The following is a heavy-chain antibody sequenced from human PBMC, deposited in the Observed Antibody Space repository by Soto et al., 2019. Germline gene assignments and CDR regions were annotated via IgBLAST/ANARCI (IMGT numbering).Heavy chain of an antibody. Sequence: QVQLVESGGGVVQPGRSLRLSCAASGFTFSSYGMHWVRQAPGKGLEWVAVISYDGSNKYYADSVKGRFTISRDNSKNTLYLQMNSLRAEDTAVYYCAKARGVVVPAATREGIYYYYYGMDVWGQGTTVTVS. CDR3: AKARGVVVPAATREGIYYYYYGMDV. CDR1: GFTFSSYG. CDR2: ISYDGSNK. J-gene: IGHJ6*02. V-gene: IGHV3-30*18. D-gene: IGHD2-2*01.